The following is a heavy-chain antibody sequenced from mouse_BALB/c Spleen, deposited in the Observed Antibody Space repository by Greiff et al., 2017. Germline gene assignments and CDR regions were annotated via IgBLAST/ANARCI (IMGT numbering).Heavy chain of an antibody. CDR2: INPSSGYT. CDR1: GYTFTSYT. D-gene: IGHD3-1*01. CDR3: ARSGFLMDY. J-gene: IGHJ4*01. V-gene: IGHV1-4*01. Sequence: QVHVKQSGAELARPGASVKMSCKASGYTFTSYTMHWVKQRPGQGLEWIGYINPSSGYTNYNQKFKDKATLTADKSSSTAYMQLSSLTSEDSAVYYCARSGFLMDYWGQGTSVTVSS.